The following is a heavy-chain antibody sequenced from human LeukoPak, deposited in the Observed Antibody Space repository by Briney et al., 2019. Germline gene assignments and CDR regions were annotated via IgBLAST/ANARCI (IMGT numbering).Heavy chain of an antibody. V-gene: IGHV3-48*01. Sequence: GGSLRLSCAASGFTFSTYNMNWVRQAPGKGLEWVSYITSSSDTIFYADSVKGRFTISRDNAKNSLYLQMNSLRAGDTAVYYCARASTDYYGSGSFDYWGQGTLVTVSS. CDR3: ARASTDYYGSGSFDY. J-gene: IGHJ4*02. CDR2: ITSSSDTI. D-gene: IGHD3-10*01. CDR1: GFTFSTYN.